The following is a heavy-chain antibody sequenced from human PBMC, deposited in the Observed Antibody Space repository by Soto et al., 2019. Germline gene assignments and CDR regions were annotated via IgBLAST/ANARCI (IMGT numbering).Heavy chain of an antibody. Sequence: ASVKVSCKASGYTFTSYYMHWVRQAPGQGLEWMGIINPSGGSTSYAQKFQGRVTMTRDTSTSTVYMELSSLRSEDTAVYYCARAQSGSYYSAVATFDYCGQGTRVTVAS. CDR1: GYTFTSYY. D-gene: IGHD1-26*01. CDR2: INPSGGST. V-gene: IGHV1-46*01. J-gene: IGHJ4*02. CDR3: ARAQSGSYYSAVATFDY.